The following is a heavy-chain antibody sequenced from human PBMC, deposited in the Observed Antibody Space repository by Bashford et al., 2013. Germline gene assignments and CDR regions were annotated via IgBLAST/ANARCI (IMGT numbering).Heavy chain of an antibody. CDR2: MNPNSGNT. D-gene: IGHD3-3*01. J-gene: IGHJ6*02. V-gene: IGHV1-8*01. CDR1: GYTFTSYD. CDR3: AGPKLRFLEEAHRGGYYGMDV. Sequence: ASVKVSCKASGYTFTSYDINWVRQATGQGLEWMGWMNPNSGNTGYAQKFQGRVTITADESTSTAYMELSSLRSEDTAVYYCAGPKLRFLEEAHRGGYYGMDVWGQGTTVTVSS.